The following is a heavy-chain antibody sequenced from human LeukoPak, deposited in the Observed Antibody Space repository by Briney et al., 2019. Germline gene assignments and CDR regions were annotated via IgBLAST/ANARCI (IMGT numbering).Heavy chain of an antibody. D-gene: IGHD3-22*01. V-gene: IGHV1-18*01. CDR1: GYTFTSYG. J-gene: IGHJ4*02. CDR3: ARGIDYYDSRIKGGFFDY. Sequence: ASVKVSCKASGYTFTSYGISWVRQAPGQGLKWMGWISAYNGNTNYAQKLQGRVTMTTDTSTSTAYMELRSLRSDDTAVYYCARGIDYYDSRIKGGFFDYWGQGTLVTVSS. CDR2: ISAYNGNT.